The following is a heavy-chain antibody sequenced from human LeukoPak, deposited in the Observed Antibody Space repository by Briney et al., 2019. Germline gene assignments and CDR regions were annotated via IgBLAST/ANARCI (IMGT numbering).Heavy chain of an antibody. V-gene: IGHV3-21*01. CDR1: GFTFSSYS. D-gene: IGHD2-2*01. Sequence: PGGSLRLSCAASGFTFSSYSMNWARQAPGKGLEWVSSISSSSSYIYYADSVKGRFTISRDNAKNSLYLQMNSLRAEDTAVYYCARVYCSSTSCYRTPVGYFQHWGQGTLVTVSS. CDR2: ISSSSSYI. J-gene: IGHJ1*01. CDR3: ARVYCSSTSCYRTPVGYFQH.